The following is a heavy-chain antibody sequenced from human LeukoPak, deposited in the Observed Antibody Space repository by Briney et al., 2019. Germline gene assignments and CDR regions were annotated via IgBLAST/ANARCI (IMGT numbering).Heavy chain of an antibody. CDR3: ARDLGGYYSFDP. CDR1: GSTFTGYY. CDR2: INPNSGGT. Sequence: ASVKVSCKASGSTFTGYYIHWARQAPGQGLEWMGWINPNSGGTNYGQKFQGRVTMTRETSITTVYMELSRLRSDDTAVYYCARDLGGYYSFDPWGQGTLVTVSS. D-gene: IGHD3-3*01. J-gene: IGHJ5*02. V-gene: IGHV1-2*02.